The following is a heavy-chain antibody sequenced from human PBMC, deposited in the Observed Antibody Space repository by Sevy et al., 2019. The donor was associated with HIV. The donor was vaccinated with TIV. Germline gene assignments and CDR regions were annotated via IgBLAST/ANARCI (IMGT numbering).Heavy chain of an antibody. CDR3: ARGGNGDFWSYEYYYYGMDV. D-gene: IGHD3-3*01. CDR2: MSPNTGAT. Sequence: ASVKVSCEAFGYTFTSYDINWVRQAPGQGLEWMGWMSPNTGATGFAQKFQGRVTLTRNKSITTAYMELSSLTYEDTAVYYGARGGNGDFWSYEYYYYGMDVWGQGTTVTVSS. V-gene: IGHV1-8*01. CDR1: GYTFTSYD. J-gene: IGHJ6*02.